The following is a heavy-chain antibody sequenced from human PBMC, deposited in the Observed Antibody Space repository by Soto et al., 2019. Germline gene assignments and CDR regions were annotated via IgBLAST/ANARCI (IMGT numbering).Heavy chain of an antibody. J-gene: IGHJ5*02. D-gene: IGHD5-12*01. CDR2: IYYSGST. Sequence: PSETLSLTCTVSGGSISSSSYYWGWIRQPPGKGLEWIGSIYYSGSTYYNPSLKSRVTISVDTSKNQFSLKLSSVTAADTAVYYCARQAVSGGNWFDPWGQGTLVTVSS. V-gene: IGHV4-39*01. CDR3: ARQAVSGGNWFDP. CDR1: GGSISSSSYY.